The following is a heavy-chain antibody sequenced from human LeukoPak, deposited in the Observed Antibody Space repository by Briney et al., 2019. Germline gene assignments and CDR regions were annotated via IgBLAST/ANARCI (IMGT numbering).Heavy chain of an antibody. Sequence: PGGSLRLSCAASGFTFSSYSMNWVRQAPGKGLEWVSSISDDSKYIYYADSVKGRFSISRDNAKRSLYLQMNSLRAEDTAVYYCARVNLSTIFGVVTDYYYYMDVWGKGTTVTVSS. CDR2: ISDDSKYI. D-gene: IGHD3-3*01. V-gene: IGHV3-21*01. J-gene: IGHJ6*03. CDR1: GFTFSSYS. CDR3: ARVNLSTIFGVVTDYYYYMDV.